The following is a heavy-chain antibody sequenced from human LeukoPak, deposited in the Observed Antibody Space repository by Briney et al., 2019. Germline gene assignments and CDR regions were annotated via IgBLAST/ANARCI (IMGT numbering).Heavy chain of an antibody. Sequence: GGSLRLSCAASGFTFSRYGMHWVRQAPGKGLEWVAVIWYDGSNEYYADSVKGRFTIFRDNSKNTLHLQMNSLRAEDTAVYYCARGRNSGWYYDSWGQGTLVTVSS. D-gene: IGHD6-19*01. J-gene: IGHJ5*02. V-gene: IGHV3-33*01. CDR3: ARGRNSGWYYDS. CDR1: GFTFSRYG. CDR2: IWYDGSNE.